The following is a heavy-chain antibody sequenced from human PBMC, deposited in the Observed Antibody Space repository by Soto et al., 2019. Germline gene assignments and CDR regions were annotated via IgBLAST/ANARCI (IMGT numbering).Heavy chain of an antibody. D-gene: IGHD2-2*01. Sequence: QVQLVQSGAEVKKPGASVKVSCKASGYTFTSYGISWVRQAPGQGLEWMGWISAYNGNTNYARKLQGRVTMTTDTSTSTAYMELRSLRSDDTAVYYCAREAVVVPAADPPHYYYYGMDVWGQGTTVTVSS. V-gene: IGHV1-18*04. CDR1: GYTFTSYG. CDR2: ISAYNGNT. CDR3: AREAVVVPAADPPHYYYYGMDV. J-gene: IGHJ6*02.